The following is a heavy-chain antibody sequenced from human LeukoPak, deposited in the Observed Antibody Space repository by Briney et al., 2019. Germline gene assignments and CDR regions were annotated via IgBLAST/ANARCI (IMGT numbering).Heavy chain of an antibody. D-gene: IGHD3-3*01. CDR3: ARGPILRFLEWSQRYYYYMDV. Sequence: ASVKVSCKASGGTFSSYAISWVRQAPGQGLEWMGGIIPIFGTANYAQEFQGRVTITADKSTSTAYMELSSLRSEDTAVYYCARGPILRFLEWSQRYYYYMDVWGKGTTVTISS. J-gene: IGHJ6*03. V-gene: IGHV1-69*06. CDR1: GGTFSSYA. CDR2: IIPIFGTA.